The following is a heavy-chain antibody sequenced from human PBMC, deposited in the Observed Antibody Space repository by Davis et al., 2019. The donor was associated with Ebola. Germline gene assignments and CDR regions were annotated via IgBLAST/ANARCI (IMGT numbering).Heavy chain of an antibody. V-gene: IGHV3-21*04. CDR1: GFPFSSYS. J-gene: IGHJ6*02. D-gene: IGHD4-17*01. Sequence: GESLKISCAASGFPFSSYSMNWVRQAPGKGLEWVSSISSSSSYIYYADSVKGRFTISRDNAKNSLYLQMNSLRAEDTAVYYCAGSSTVTTFYYYGMDVWGQGTTVTVSS. CDR2: ISSSSSYI. CDR3: AGSSTVTTFYYYGMDV.